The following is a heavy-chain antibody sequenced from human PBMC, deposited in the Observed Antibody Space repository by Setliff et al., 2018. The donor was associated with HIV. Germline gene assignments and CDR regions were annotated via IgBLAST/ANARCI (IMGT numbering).Heavy chain of an antibody. V-gene: IGHV1-2*06. CDR3: ARTASVTMIRGSLRP. Sequence: ASVKVSCKASGYTFIAYYIHWVRRAPGQRLEWMGQINPKSGNTDYAQKFQGRVTLTRDTSITTTYMELSSLSSDDTAVYYCARTASVTMIRGSLRPWGQGPLVTVSS. CDR2: INPKSGNT. J-gene: IGHJ5*02. D-gene: IGHD3-10*01. CDR1: GYTFIAYY.